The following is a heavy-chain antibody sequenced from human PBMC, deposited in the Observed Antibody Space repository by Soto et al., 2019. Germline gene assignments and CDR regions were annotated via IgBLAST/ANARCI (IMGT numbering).Heavy chain of an antibody. CDR1: GYTLTELS. J-gene: IGHJ5*02. V-gene: IGHV1-24*01. CDR3: ATARITMVRGVIIRSDWFDP. D-gene: IGHD3-10*01. CDR2: FDPEDGET. Sequence: RASVKVSCKVSGYTLTELSMHWVRQAPGKGLEWMGGFDPEDGETIYAQKFQGRVTMTEDTSTDTAYMELSSLRSEDTAVYYCATARITMVRGVIIRSDWFDPWGQGTLVTVSS.